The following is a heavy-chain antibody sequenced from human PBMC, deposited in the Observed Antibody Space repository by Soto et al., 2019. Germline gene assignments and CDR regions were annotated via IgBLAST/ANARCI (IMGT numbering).Heavy chain of an antibody. J-gene: IGHJ3*02. CDR1: GFTVSSNY. CDR2: IYSGGST. V-gene: IGHV3-66*01. D-gene: IGHD2-15*01. CDR3: ARVRCSGGSCYIRPPYDAFDI. Sequence: PGGSLRLSCAASGFTVSSNYMSWVRQAPGKGLEWVSVIYSGGSTYYADSVRDRFTISKDNSKNTVYLQMNSLRAEDTAVYYCARVRCSGGSCYIRPPYDAFDIWGQGTMVTVSS.